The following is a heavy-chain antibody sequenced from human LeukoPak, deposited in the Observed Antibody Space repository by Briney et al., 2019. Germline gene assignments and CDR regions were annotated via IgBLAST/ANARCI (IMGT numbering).Heavy chain of an antibody. D-gene: IGHD5-18*01. J-gene: IGHJ4*02. V-gene: IGHV4-61*01. CDR3: ARGLQQDY. CDR2: IYYSGST. Sequence: PSETLSLTCTVSGGSVSSGSYYWSWIRQPPGKGLEWIGYIYYSGSTNYNPSLKSRVTISVDTSKNQFSLKLSSVTAADTAVYYCARGLQQDYWGQGTLVTVSS. CDR1: GGSVSSGSYY.